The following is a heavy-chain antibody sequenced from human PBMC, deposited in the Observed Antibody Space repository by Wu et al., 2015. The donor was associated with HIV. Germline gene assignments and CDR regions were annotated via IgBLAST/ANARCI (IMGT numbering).Heavy chain of an antibody. J-gene: IGHJ6*03. CDR1: GGTFSSYA. V-gene: IGHV1-69*12. D-gene: IGHD3-16*01. CDR2: IIPIFGTA. CDR3: AEGERLVSTYYYYMDV. Sequence: QVQLVQSGAEVKKPGSSVKVSCKASGGTFSSYAISWVRQAPGQGLEWMGGIIPIFGTANYAQKFQGRVTITADESTSTAYMELSSLRSEDTAVYYCAEGERLVSTYYYYMDVVGTKRGPRSPSP.